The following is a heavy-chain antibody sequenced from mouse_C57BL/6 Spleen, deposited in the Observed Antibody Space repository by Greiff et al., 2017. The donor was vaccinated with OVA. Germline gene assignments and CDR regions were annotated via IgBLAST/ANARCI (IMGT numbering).Heavy chain of an antibody. J-gene: IGHJ4*01. CDR3: ARKGSNYVGAMDY. D-gene: IGHD2-5*01. Sequence: QVQLQQPGAELVMPGASVKLSCKASGYTFTSYWMHWVKQRPGQGLEWIGEIDPSDSYTNYNQKFKGKSTLTADTSSNTAYMQLSSLTTEDSAIYYCARKGSNYVGAMDYWGQGTSVTVSS. CDR2: IDPSDSYT. CDR1: GYTFTSYW. V-gene: IGHV1-69*01.